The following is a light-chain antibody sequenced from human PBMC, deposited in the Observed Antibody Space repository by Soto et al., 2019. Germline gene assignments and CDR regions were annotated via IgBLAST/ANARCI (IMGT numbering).Light chain of an antibody. CDR1: QSVSSY. J-gene: IGKJ1*01. V-gene: IGKV3-11*01. CDR3: QQRSNWPPS. CDR2: DAS. Sequence: EIVLTQSPATLSLSPGERATLSCRASQSVSSYLAWYQQKPGQAPRLLIYDASNRATGIPARFSGSGSGTDFALTISSPEPEDFAVYYCQQRSNWPPSFGQVTKVEIK.